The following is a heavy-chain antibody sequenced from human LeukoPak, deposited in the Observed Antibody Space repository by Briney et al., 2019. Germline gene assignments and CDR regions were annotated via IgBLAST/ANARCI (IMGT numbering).Heavy chain of an antibody. V-gene: IGHV4-59*01. Sequence: SETLSLTCTVSGGSISSYYWSWIRQPPGKGLEWIGYIYYSGSTNYNPSLKSRVTISEDTSKNQFSLKLSSVTAADTAVYYCASGRIRDFWSGYLPYRYYYGMDVWGQGTTVTVSS. CDR1: GGSISSYY. J-gene: IGHJ6*02. D-gene: IGHD3-3*01. CDR3: ASGRIRDFWSGYLPYRYYYGMDV. CDR2: IYYSGST.